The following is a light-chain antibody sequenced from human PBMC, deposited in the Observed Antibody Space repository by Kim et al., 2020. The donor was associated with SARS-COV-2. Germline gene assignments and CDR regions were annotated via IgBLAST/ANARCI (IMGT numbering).Light chain of an antibody. CDR2: DVS. CDR3: SSYTSSSPWV. J-gene: IGLJ3*02. Sequence: GQSIPISCTGTRSDVGGYNYVSWYQQHPGKAPKLMIYDVSNRPSGVSNRFSGSKSGNTASLTISGLQAEDEADYYCSSYTSSSPWVFGGGTQLTVL. CDR1: RSDVGGYNY. V-gene: IGLV2-14*03.